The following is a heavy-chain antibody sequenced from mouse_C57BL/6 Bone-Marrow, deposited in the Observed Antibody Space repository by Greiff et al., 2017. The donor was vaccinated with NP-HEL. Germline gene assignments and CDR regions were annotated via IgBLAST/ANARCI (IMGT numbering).Heavy chain of an antibody. Sequence: EVHLVESEGGLVQPGSSMKLSCTASGFTFSDYYMAWVRQVPEKGLEWVANINYDGSSTYYLDSLKSRFIISRDNAKNILYLQMSSLKSEDTATYYCARDTMVTASWFAYWGQGTLVTVSA. CDR1: GFTFSDYY. J-gene: IGHJ3*01. CDR3: ARDTMVTASWFAY. V-gene: IGHV5-16*01. D-gene: IGHD2-2*01. CDR2: INYDGSST.